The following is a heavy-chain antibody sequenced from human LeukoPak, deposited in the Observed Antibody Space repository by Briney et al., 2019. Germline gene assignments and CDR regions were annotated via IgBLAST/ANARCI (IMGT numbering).Heavy chain of an antibody. D-gene: IGHD6-19*01. CDR3: ARKQWLVPRPSTYYFDY. CDR1: GGSISSSSYY. CDR2: IYYSGST. V-gene: IGHV4-39*01. Sequence: PSETLTLTCTVSGGSISSSSYYWGWIRQPPGKGLEWIGRIYYSGSTYYNPSLKSRVTISVDTSKNQFSLKLSSVTAADTAVYYCARKQWLVPRPSTYYFDYWGQGTLVTVSS. J-gene: IGHJ4*02.